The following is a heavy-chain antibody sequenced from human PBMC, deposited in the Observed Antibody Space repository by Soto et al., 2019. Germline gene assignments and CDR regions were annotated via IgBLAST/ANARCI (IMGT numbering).Heavy chain of an antibody. Sequence: ASVKVSCKASGYTFTSYGISWVRQAPGQGLEWMGWISAYNGNTNYAQKLQGRVTMTTDTSTSTAYMELRSLRSDDTAVYYCARDVYPGATTPDRCDYWGQEPWSPSPQ. CDR2: ISAYNGNT. CDR1: GYTFTSYG. CDR3: ARDVYPGATTPDRCDY. J-gene: IGHJ4*01. V-gene: IGHV1-18*01. D-gene: IGHD1-26*01.